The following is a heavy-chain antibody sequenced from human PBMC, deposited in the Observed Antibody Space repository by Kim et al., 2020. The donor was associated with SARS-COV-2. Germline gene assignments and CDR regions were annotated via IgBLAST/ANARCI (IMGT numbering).Heavy chain of an antibody. J-gene: IGHJ6*01. D-gene: IGHD3-10*01. V-gene: IGHV3-30*18. Sequence: GWSLRLSCAASGFTFSTYGMHWVRQAPGKGLEWVAIISYDGSNKYYADSVKGRFTISRDNSKNTLYLQMNSLRAEDTAVYYCAKAVLRGVNYYYYGVDV. CDR3: AKAVLRGVNYYYYGVDV. CDR1: GFTFSTYG. CDR2: ISYDGSNK.